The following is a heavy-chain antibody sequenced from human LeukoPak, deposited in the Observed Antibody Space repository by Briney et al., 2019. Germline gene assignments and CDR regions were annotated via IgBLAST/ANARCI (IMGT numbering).Heavy chain of an antibody. J-gene: IGHJ4*02. CDR1: GFTFSDYY. Sequence: GGSLRLSCAASGFTFSDYYMSWIRQAPGKGLEWVSYMSSSGSTIYYADSVKGRFTISRDNSKNTLYLQMNSLRAEDTAVYYCAKRRSALAATLFDYWGQGTLVTVSS. D-gene: IGHD2-15*01. CDR3: AKRRSALAATLFDY. CDR2: MSSSGSTI. V-gene: IGHV3-11*01.